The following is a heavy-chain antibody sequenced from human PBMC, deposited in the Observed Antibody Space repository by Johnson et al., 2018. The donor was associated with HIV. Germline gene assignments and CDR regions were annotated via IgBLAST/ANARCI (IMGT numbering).Heavy chain of an antibody. D-gene: IGHD3-10*01. CDR2: ISGSGGST. V-gene: IGHV3-23*04. J-gene: IGHJ3*02. CDR1: GFTFSSYA. CDR3: AKDGYYYGSGSYYNDAFDI. Sequence: VQLVESGGGLVQPGGSLRLSCAASGFTFSSYAMSWVRQAPGKGLEWVSAISGSGGSTYYADSVKGRFTISRDNSKNTLYLQMNSLRAEDKAVYYCAKDGYYYGSGSYYNDAFDIWGQGTMVTVSS.